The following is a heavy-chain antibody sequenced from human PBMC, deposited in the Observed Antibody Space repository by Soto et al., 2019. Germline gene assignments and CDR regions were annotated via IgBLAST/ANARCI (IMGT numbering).Heavy chain of an antibody. J-gene: IGHJ3*02. V-gene: IGHV3-23*01. CDR3: ANPPTPSSSWYSFDI. CDR2: ISGSGGST. CDR1: GFTFSSYA. Sequence: EVQLLESGGGLVQPGGSLRLSCAASGFTFSSYAMSWVRQAPGKGLEWVSAISGSGGSTYYADSVKGRFTISRDNSKNTLYLQIHSLRAEDTAVYYCANPPTPSSSWYSFDIWGQGTMITVSS. D-gene: IGHD6-13*01.